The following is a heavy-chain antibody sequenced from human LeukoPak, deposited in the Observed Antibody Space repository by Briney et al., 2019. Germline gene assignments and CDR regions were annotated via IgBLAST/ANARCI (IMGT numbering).Heavy chain of an antibody. D-gene: IGHD5-24*01. Sequence: GESLKISCRVSGYSFTNYWIGWVRQMPGKSLEWMGIIYLGDSDTRYSPSFQGQVTISADKSISTAYLQWSSLRASDTAIYYCARQHDADVYTWHWLDPWGQGTLVTVSS. CDR3: ARQHDADVYTWHWLDP. CDR1: GYSFTNYW. CDR2: IYLGDSDT. V-gene: IGHV5-51*01. J-gene: IGHJ5*02.